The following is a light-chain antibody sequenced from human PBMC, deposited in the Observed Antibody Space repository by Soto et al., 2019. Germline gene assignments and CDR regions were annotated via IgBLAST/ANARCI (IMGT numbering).Light chain of an antibody. CDR3: QSYDSSLSGSV. Sequence: SVLTEPPSVSGAPGQRVTISCTGSSSNIGAGYDVHWYQQRPGTAPKLLIYGDSNRSSGVPDRFSGSKSGTSASLAITGLQAEDEADYYCQSYDSSLSGSVFGGGTKLTVL. CDR2: GDS. J-gene: IGLJ2*01. V-gene: IGLV1-40*01. CDR1: SSNIGAGYD.